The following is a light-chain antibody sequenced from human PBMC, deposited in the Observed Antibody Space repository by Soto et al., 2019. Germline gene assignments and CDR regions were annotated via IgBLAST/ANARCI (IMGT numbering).Light chain of an antibody. CDR2: EGS. J-gene: IGLJ2*01. CDR3: CSYAASSTWV. CDR1: SSDVGSYNL. Sequence: QSALTQPASASGSPGQSITISCTGTSSDVGSYNLVSWYQQHPGKAPKLMIYEGSKRPSGVSNRFSGSKSGNTASLTISGLKAEDDADYYCCSYAASSTWVFGGGTKVTVL. V-gene: IGLV2-23*01.